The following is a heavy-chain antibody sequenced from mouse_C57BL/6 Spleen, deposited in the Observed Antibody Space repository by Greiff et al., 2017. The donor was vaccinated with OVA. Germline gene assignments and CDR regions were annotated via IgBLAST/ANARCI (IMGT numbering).Heavy chain of an antibody. Sequence: EVQLQQSGAELVRPGASVKLSCTASGFNIKDDYMHWVKQRPEQGLEWIGWIDPENGDTEYASKFQGKATIPADTSSNTAYLQLSSLTSEDTAVYYCTTNYGSSHWYFDVWGTGTTVTVSS. CDR2: IDPENGDT. CDR3: TTNYGSSHWYFDV. CDR1: GFNIKDDY. D-gene: IGHD1-1*01. V-gene: IGHV14-4*01. J-gene: IGHJ1*03.